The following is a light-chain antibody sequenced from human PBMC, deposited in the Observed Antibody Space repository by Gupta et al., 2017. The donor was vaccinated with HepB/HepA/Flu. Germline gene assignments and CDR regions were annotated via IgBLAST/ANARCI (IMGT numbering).Light chain of an antibody. CDR3: QQYYSTPPLS. CDR2: WAS. V-gene: IGKV4-1*01. Sequence: DFGMTQPPDSLAVSSAGRATINCKSSQSVLHSSKNKNYLAWYQQKAGQPPKLLFYWASTRESGVPDRFSASGSGTDFTLTISRLQAEDVAVYFCQQYYSTPPLSFGGGTRVEIK. J-gene: IGKJ4*01. CDR1: QSVLHSSKNKNY.